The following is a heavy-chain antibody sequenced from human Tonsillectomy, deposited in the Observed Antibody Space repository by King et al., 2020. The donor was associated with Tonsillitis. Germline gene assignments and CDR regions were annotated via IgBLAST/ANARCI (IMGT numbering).Heavy chain of an antibody. D-gene: IGHD3-3*01. CDR1: GYNFTNYW. CDR3: ARHGFLSSGWYDS. Sequence: VQLVESGAEVKKPGESLRLSCKGSGYNFTNYWISWVRHTPGQGLEWLGRHDPSDSYTNYSPSFQGHVTISSDKSNSIAYLQWSSLQASDTAVYYCARHGFLSSGWYDSWGQGTLVTVSS. J-gene: IGHJ5*01. V-gene: IGHV5-10-1*03. CDR2: HDPSDSYT.